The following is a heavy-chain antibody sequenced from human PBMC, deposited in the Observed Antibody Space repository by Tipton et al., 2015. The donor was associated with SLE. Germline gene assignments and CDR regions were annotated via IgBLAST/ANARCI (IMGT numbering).Heavy chain of an antibody. Sequence: QLVQSGAEVKKPGASVKVSCKASGGTFSSYAISWVRQAPGQGLEWMGGIIPIFGTANYAQKFQGRVTITADESTSTAYMELSSLRSEDPAVYYCARDQGYYDSCGVDAVDTWGQGTMAAAS. V-gene: IGHV1-69*01. CDR2: IIPIFGTA. J-gene: IGHJ3*02. CDR1: GGTFSSYA. CDR3: ARDQGYYDSCGVDAVDT. D-gene: IGHD3-22*01.